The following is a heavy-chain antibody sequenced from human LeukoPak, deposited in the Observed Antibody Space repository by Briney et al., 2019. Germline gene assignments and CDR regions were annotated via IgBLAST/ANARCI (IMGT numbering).Heavy chain of an antibody. CDR1: GYSFTSYW. D-gene: IGHD4-23*01. CDR3: ARRGRWVGTPSRGYYYMDV. CDR2: IYPGDSDT. V-gene: IGHV5-51*01. Sequence: GESLKISCKGSGYSFTSYWIGWVRQMPGKGLEWMGIIYPGDSDTRYSPSFQGQVTISADKSISTAYLQWSSLKASDTAMYYCARRGRWVGTPSRGYYYMDVWGKGTTVTVSS. J-gene: IGHJ6*03.